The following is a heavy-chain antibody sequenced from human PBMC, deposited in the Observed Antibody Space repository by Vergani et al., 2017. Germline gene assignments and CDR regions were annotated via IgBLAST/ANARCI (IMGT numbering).Heavy chain of an antibody. CDR2: IDWVDDK. Sequence: QVTLRESGPALVKPTQTLTLTCTFPGFSLSTSGMCVSWIRQPPGKALEWLARIDWVDDKYYSTSLKTSLTISKDTSKNQVVLTMTNMDPVDTATYYCARTGYSYSKAFDYWGQGTLVTVSS. CDR3: ARTGYSYSKAFDY. J-gene: IGHJ4*02. V-gene: IGHV2-70*15. CDR1: GFSLSTSGMC. D-gene: IGHD5-18*01.